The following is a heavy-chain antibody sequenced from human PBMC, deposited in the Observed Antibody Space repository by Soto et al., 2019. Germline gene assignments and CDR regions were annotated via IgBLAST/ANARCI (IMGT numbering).Heavy chain of an antibody. CDR1: GYTFTGYY. Sequence: GASVKVSCKASGYTFTGYYMHWVRQAPGQGLEWMGWINPNSGGTNYAQKFQGWVTMTRDTSISTAYMELSRLRSDDTAVYYCARAQARHYVFWSGPLKAFDIWGQGTMVTVSS. V-gene: IGHV1-2*04. CDR3: ARAQARHYVFWSGPLKAFDI. J-gene: IGHJ3*02. CDR2: INPNSGGT. D-gene: IGHD3-3*01.